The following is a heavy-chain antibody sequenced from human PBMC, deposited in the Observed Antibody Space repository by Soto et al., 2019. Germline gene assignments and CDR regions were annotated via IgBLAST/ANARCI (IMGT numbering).Heavy chain of an antibody. V-gene: IGHV3-30*18. Sequence: GGSLRLSCAASGFTFSKYGMHWVRQAPGKGLEWVAVISYDGSNKYYADSVKGRFTISRDKSTNTLYVQMNSLRVEDTAVYYCAKGTEGGAYYGMDVWGQGTTVTVSS. CDR3: AKGTEGGAYYGMDV. D-gene: IGHD3-16*01. CDR2: ISYDGSNK. CDR1: GFTFSKYG. J-gene: IGHJ6*02.